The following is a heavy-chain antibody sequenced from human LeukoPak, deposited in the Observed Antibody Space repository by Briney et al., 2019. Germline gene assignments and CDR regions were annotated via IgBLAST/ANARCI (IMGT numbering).Heavy chain of an antibody. V-gene: IGHV4-38-2*02. CDR1: GYSISSGYY. CDR3: ARVEGAVGATWGNYYFDY. Sequence: SETLSLTCTVSGYSISSGYYWGWIRQPPGKGLEWIGSIYHSGSTYYNPSLKSRVTISVNTSKNQFSLKLSSVTAADTAVYYCARVEGAVGATWGNYYFDYWGQGTLVTVSS. CDR2: IYHSGST. J-gene: IGHJ4*02. D-gene: IGHD1-26*01.